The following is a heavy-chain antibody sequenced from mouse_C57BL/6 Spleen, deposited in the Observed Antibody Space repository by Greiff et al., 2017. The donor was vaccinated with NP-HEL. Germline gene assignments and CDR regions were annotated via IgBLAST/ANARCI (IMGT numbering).Heavy chain of an antibody. CDR3: ARGAGSNAMDY. CDR1: GYTFTDYY. D-gene: IGHD1-1*01. Sequence: EVKLMESGPVLVKPGASVKMSCKASGYTFTDYYMNWVKQSHGKSLEWIGVINPYNGGTSYNQKFKGKATLTVDKSSSTAYMELNSLTSEDSAVYYCARGAGSNAMDYWGQGTSVTVSS. CDR2: INPYNGGT. J-gene: IGHJ4*01. V-gene: IGHV1-19*01.